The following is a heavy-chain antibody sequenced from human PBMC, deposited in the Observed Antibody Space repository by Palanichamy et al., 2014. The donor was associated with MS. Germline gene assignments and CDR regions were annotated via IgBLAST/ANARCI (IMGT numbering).Heavy chain of an antibody. CDR1: RFTFSSYA. V-gene: IGHV3-30-3*01. Sequence: VESGGGVVQPEGSLRLSCAASRFTFSSYAMHWVRQAPGKGLEWVAFISYDGSNKYYADSVKGRFTISRDNSKNTLYLQMNSLRAEDTAVYYCARDTKQVYGYSSSWTHFFDYWGQGTLVTVSS. CDR3: ARDTKQVYGYSSSWTHFFDY. D-gene: IGHD6-13*01. CDR2: ISYDGSNK. J-gene: IGHJ4*02.